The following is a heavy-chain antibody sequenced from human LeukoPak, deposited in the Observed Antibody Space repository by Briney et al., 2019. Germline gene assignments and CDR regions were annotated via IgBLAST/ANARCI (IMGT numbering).Heavy chain of an antibody. J-gene: IGHJ4*02. D-gene: IGHD5-24*01. V-gene: IGHV4-34*01. CDR2: INHSGST. CDR3: ARGAIRPGY. CDR1: GGSFSGYY. Sequence: SETLSLTCAVYGGSFSGYYWSWIRQPPGKGLEGIGEINHSGSTNYNPSLKSRVTISVDTSKNQFSLKLSSVTAADTAVYYCARGAIRPGYWGQGTLVTVSS.